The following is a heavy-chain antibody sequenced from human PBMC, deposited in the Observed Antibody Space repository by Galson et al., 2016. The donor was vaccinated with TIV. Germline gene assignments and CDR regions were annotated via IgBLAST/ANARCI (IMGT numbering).Heavy chain of an antibody. CDR3: ARAVSRILLGWIDP. Sequence: SLRLSCAASGFTLSTYGMHWVRQAPGKGLEWVAVMSYEGSNKYYADSVKGRFSISRDNSKSTLYLHMSSLRPEDTAVYYCARAVSRILLGWIDPWGQGTLVTVSS. J-gene: IGHJ5*02. D-gene: IGHD2-15*01. CDR2: MSYEGSNK. V-gene: IGHV3-30*03. CDR1: GFTLSTYG.